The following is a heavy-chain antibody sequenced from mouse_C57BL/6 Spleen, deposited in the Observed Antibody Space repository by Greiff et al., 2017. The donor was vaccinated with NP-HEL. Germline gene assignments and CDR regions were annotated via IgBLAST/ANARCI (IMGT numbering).Heavy chain of an antibody. D-gene: IGHD1-1*02. CDR2: IDPSDSYT. CDR3: ARRGELFYAMDD. J-gene: IGHJ4*01. Sequence: QVQLQQPGAELVKPGASVKLSCKASGYTFTSYWMQWVKQRPGQGLEWIGEIDPSDSYTNYNQKFKGKATLTVDTSSSTAYMQRSSLTSEDAAVYDCARRGELFYAMDDWGKGTSVTVSS. CDR1: GYTFTSYW. V-gene: IGHV1-50*01.